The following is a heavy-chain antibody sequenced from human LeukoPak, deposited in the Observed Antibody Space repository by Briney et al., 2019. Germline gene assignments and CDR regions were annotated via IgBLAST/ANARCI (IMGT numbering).Heavy chain of an antibody. Sequence: GASLQISCKDVGTTFGTYWGGWVRPLPGKGLEYMGIIFPRTSEVRYGPAFQGQVTISADKSLSTAYLQWTGLKASDTAMYYCARHTGRPQAGWFDPWGQGTLVTVSA. D-gene: IGHD3-10*01. CDR2: IFPRTSEV. J-gene: IGHJ5*02. CDR3: ARHTGRPQAGWFDP. V-gene: IGHV5-51*01. CDR1: GTTFGTYW.